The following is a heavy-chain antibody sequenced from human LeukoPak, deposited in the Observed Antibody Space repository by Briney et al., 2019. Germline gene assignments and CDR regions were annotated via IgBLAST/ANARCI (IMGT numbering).Heavy chain of an antibody. CDR1: GFTFSSYA. CDR2: ISGSGGST. CDR3: AKATNVDIVATNLDY. Sequence: GGSLRLSCAASGFTFSSYAMSWVRQAPGKGLEWVSAISGSGGSTYYADSVRGRFTISRDNSKNTLYLQMNSLRAEDTAVYYCAKATNVDIVATNLDYWGRGTLVTVSS. V-gene: IGHV3-23*01. J-gene: IGHJ4*02. D-gene: IGHD5-12*01.